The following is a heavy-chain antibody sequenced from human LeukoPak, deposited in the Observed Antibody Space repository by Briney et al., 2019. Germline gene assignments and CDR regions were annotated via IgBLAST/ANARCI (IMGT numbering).Heavy chain of an antibody. D-gene: IGHD6-19*01. CDR3: ASKWLGLNY. CDR2: IYHSGST. V-gene: IGHV4-4*02. J-gene: IGHJ4*02. Sequence: KTSGTLSLTCAVSGGSISSSNWWSLVRRPPGKGLEWIGEIYHSGSTNYIPSLKSRVTISVDKSKNQFSLRLSSVTAADTAVYYCASKWLGLNYWGQGTLVTVSS. CDR1: GGSISSSNW.